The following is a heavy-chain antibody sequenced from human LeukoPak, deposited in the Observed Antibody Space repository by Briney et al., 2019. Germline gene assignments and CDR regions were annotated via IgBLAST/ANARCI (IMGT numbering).Heavy chain of an antibody. V-gene: IGHV1-2*02. J-gene: IGHJ6*03. Sequence: ASVKVSCKASGYTFTGYYMHWVRQAPGQGLEWRGWINPNSWGTNYAQKFHGRVTMTRDTSISTAYMELSRLRCDDTAVYYCAREGCSSTNCYKYYHMDVWGKGTTVTVSS. CDR3: AREGCSSTNCYKYYHMDV. CDR1: GYTFTGYY. CDR2: INPNSWGT. D-gene: IGHD2-2*02.